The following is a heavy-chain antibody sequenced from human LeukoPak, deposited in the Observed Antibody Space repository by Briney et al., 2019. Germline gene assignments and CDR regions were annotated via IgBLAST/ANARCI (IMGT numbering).Heavy chain of an antibody. CDR2: ITASGGST. J-gene: IGHJ4*02. CDR3: ARRGSLWFGELLGVDYFDY. Sequence: GGSLRLSCAASGFTFSSYEMNWVRQAPGKGLECVSSITASGGSTSYADSVKGRFTISRDNSKNTLYLQMNSLRAEDTAVYYCARRGSLWFGELLGVDYFDYWGQGTLVTVSS. D-gene: IGHD3-10*01. V-gene: IGHV3-23*01. CDR1: GFTFSSYE.